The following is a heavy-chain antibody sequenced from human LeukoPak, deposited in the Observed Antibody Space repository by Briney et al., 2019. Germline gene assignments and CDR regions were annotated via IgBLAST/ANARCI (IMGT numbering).Heavy chain of an antibody. J-gene: IGHJ1*01. CDR1: GGSISSYY. V-gene: IGHV4-59*12. Sequence: PSETLSLTCTVSGGSISSYYWSWIRQPPGKGLEWIGYIYYSGSTNYNPSLKSRVTISVDTSKNQFSLKLSSVTAADTAVYYCARGRRGITMVRGVIGYFQHWGQGTLVTVSP. CDR3: ARGRRGITMVRGVIGYFQH. D-gene: IGHD3-10*01. CDR2: IYYSGST.